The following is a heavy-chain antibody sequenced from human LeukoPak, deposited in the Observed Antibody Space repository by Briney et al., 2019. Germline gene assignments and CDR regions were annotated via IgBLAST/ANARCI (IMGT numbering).Heavy chain of an antibody. Sequence: GGSLRLSCSASGFIFSPYAMHWVRQAPGKGLEYVSSISSEGKTTYYADSVKGRFTISRDNSKNTLYLQMNSLRAEDTAVYYCAKNTQYSGYYDCWGQGTLVAVSS. J-gene: IGHJ4*02. CDR2: ISSEGKTT. V-gene: IGHV3-64D*06. CDR3: AKNTQYSGYYDC. CDR1: GFIFSPYA. D-gene: IGHD6-6*01.